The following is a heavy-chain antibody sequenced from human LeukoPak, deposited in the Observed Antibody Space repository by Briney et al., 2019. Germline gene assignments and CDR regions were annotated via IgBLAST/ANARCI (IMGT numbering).Heavy chain of an antibody. Sequence: GGSLRLSCAVSGITFSTHAMSWVRQAPGKGLEWVSLISGSGGHTFYGDSVKGRFTISRDNSKNTFYLQMNSLRAEDTAVYYCAKGGAPTERDGYNYYYYRMEVWGRGTTVTVSS. CDR1: GITFSTHA. J-gene: IGHJ6*02. V-gene: IGHV3-23*01. CDR3: AKGGAPTERDGYNYYYYRMEV. CDR2: ISGSGGHT. D-gene: IGHD5-24*01.